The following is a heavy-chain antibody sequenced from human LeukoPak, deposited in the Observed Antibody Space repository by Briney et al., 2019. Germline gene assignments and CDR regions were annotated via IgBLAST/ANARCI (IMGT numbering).Heavy chain of an antibody. Sequence: ASVKVSCKVSGYTLTELSMHWVRQAPGKGLEWMGGFDSEDGETIYAQKFQGRVTMTEDTSTDTAYMELSSLRSEDTAVYYCATGDWNEGYFDYWGQGTLVTVSS. CDR2: FDSEDGET. V-gene: IGHV1-24*01. CDR1: GYTLTELS. CDR3: ATGDWNEGYFDY. D-gene: IGHD1-1*01. J-gene: IGHJ4*02.